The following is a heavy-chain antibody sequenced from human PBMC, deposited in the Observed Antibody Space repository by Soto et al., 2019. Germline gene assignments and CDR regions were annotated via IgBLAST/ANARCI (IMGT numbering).Heavy chain of an antibody. V-gene: IGHV3-30*03. J-gene: IGHJ4*02. CDR1: GFTFSTYG. D-gene: IGHD3-16*02. CDR3: ARTKVTFGGVIVPIDY. CDR2: ISYEGSIQ. Sequence: QVQLVESGGGVVQPGRSLRLSCEGSGFTFSTYGMHWVRQAPGKGLEWVAVISYEGSIQFYAGSVKDRFTISRDNSKNTVYLQMNSLRPDDTAVYYCARTKVTFGGVIVPIDYWGQGSLVTVSS.